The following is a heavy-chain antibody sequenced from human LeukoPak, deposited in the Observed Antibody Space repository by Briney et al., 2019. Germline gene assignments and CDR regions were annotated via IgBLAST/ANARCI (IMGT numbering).Heavy chain of an antibody. Sequence: SETLSLTCTVSGGSISSYYWSWIRQPPGKGLEWIGYIFYTGSTNYNPSLKRRATISVDQSKNQLSLKLNSVTAADTAVYYCARGGLVRGTLNSLIGFDIWDQGIMVTVSS. CDR3: ARGGLVRGTLNSLIGFDI. V-gene: IGHV4-59*01. D-gene: IGHD3-10*01. J-gene: IGHJ3*02. CDR1: GGSISSYY. CDR2: IFYTGST.